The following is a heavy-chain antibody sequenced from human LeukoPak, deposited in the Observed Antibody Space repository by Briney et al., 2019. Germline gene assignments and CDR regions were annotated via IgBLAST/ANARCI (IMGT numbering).Heavy chain of an antibody. CDR3: ARDSDYYDSSGAH. D-gene: IGHD3-22*01. CDR2: INAGNGNT. J-gene: IGHJ4*02. V-gene: IGHV1-3*01. CDR1: GYTFTSYA. Sequence: ASVKVSCKASGYTFTSYAMHWVRQAPGQRLEWMGWINAGNGNTKYSQKFQGRVTITRDTSASTAYMELSSLRSEDTAVYYCARDSDYYDSSGAHWGQGTLVTVSS.